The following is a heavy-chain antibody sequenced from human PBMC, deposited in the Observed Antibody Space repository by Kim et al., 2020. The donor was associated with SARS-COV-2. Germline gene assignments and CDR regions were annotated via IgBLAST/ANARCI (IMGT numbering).Heavy chain of an antibody. Sequence: SETLSLTCTVSDGSISSYSWSWIRQPPGKGLEWIGYIYYSGSTNYKPSLNSRVTISVDTSKNQFSLKLSSVTAADTAVYYCARGRGWYNYWGQGTLVTVS. CDR1: DGSISSYS. CDR2: IYYSGST. CDR3: ARGRGWYNY. D-gene: IGHD6-19*01. J-gene: IGHJ4*02. V-gene: IGHV4-59*01.